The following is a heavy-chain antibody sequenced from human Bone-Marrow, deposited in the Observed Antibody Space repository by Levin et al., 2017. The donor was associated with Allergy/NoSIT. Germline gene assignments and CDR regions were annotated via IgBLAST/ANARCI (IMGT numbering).Heavy chain of an antibody. CDR2: ISAYNGNT. V-gene: IGHV1-18*01. J-gene: IGHJ4*02. Sequence: AASVKVSCKASGYTFTSYGISWVRQAPGQGLEWMGWISAYNGNTNYAQKLQGRVTMTTDTSTSTAYMELRSLRSDDTAVYYCARGYCSSTSCRYAIFSDYWGQGTLVTVSS. CDR3: ARGYCSSTSCRYAIFSDY. CDR1: GYTFTSYG. D-gene: IGHD2-2*01.